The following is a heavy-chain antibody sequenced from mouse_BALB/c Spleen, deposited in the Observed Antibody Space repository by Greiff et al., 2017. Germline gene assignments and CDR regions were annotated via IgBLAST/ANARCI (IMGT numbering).Heavy chain of an antibody. J-gene: IGHJ2*01. Sequence: VQLQQSGAELAKPGASVKMSCKASGYTFTSYWLHWVKQRPGQGLEWIGYINPSTGYTEYNQKFKDKATLTADKSSSTAYMQLSSLTSEDSAVYYCAAYYGNFDDWGQGTTLTVSS. CDR3: AAYYGNFDD. D-gene: IGHD2-10*01. V-gene: IGHV1-7*01. CDR1: GYTFTSYW. CDR2: INPSTGYT.